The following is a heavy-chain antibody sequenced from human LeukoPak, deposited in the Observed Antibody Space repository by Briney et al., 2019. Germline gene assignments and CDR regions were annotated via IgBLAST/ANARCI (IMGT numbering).Heavy chain of an antibody. CDR3: ARAYYYGSGSYYYYYMDV. V-gene: IGHV1-24*01. Sequence: ASVKVSCKVSGYTLTELSMHWVRQAPGRGLEWMGGFDPEDGETIYAQKFQGRVTITRNTSISTAYMELSSLRSEDTAVYYCARAYYYGSGSYYYYYMDVWGKGTTVTVSS. CDR1: GYTLTELS. J-gene: IGHJ6*03. D-gene: IGHD3-10*01. CDR2: FDPEDGET.